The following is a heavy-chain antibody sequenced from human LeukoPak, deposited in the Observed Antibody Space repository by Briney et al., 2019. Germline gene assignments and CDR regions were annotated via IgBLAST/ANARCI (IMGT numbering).Heavy chain of an antibody. Sequence: PSETLSLTCTVSGGSISSSSYYWGWIRQPPGKGLEWIGSIYYSGSTYYNPSLKSRVTISVDTSKNQFSLKLSSVTAADTAVYYCARFPDYHYHYMDVWGKGTTVTVSS. CDR3: ARFPDYHYHYMDV. J-gene: IGHJ6*03. CDR1: GGSISSSSYY. CDR2: IYYSGST. V-gene: IGHV4-39*07.